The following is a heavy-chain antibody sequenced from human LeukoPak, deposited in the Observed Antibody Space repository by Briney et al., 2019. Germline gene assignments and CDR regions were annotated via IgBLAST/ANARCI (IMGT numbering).Heavy chain of an antibody. J-gene: IGHJ4*02. CDR2: IYYSGST. D-gene: IGHD6-13*01. V-gene: IGHV4-59*01. CDR1: GGSISSYY. CDR3: ARASGYGSSWYVG. Sequence: SETLSLTCTVSGGSISSYYWSWIRQPPGKGLEWIGYIYYSGSTNYNPSLKSRVTISVDTSKNQFSLKLSSVTAADTAVYYCARASGYGSSWYVGWGQGTLVTVSS.